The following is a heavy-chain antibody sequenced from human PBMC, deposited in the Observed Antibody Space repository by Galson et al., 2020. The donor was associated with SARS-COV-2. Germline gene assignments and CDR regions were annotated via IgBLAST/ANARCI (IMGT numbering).Heavy chain of an antibody. CDR2: ISSSGSTI. CDR1: GFTFSDYY. D-gene: IGHD2-2*01. J-gene: IGHJ6*02. V-gene: IGHV3-11*01. Sequence: GESPKISCAASGFTFSDYYMSWIRQAPGKGLEWVSYISSSGSTIYYADSVKGRFTISRDNAKNSLYLQINSLRAEDTAVYYCARDGISSTSPGTKYYYYGMDVWGQGTTVTVSS. CDR3: ARDGISSTSPGTKYYYYGMDV.